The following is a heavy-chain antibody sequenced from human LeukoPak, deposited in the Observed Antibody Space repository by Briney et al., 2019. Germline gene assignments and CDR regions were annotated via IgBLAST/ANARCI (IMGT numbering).Heavy chain of an antibody. Sequence: GGSLRLSCGASGFTLKNYWMSWVRQAPGKGLEWVANINQDGSEKYYVDSVKGRLTISRDNAKNSLYLQMDSLRAEDTAVYYCARDPYSGGYGAYYYYYMDVWGKGTTVTVSS. D-gene: IGHD1-26*01. CDR3: ARDPYSGGYGAYYYYYMDV. V-gene: IGHV3-7*01. CDR1: GFTLKNYW. CDR2: INQDGSEK. J-gene: IGHJ6*03.